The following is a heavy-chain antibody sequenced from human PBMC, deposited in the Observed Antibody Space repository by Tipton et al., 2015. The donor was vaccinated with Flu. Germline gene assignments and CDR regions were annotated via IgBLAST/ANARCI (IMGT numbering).Heavy chain of an antibody. CDR3: AGEFHDAVDV. Sequence: TLSLTCTVSGDSISSYYWSWIRQPPGKGLEWIGYMYYSGSTKYNPSLKSRVTISIDTSKNQFSLKLTSVIAADTAVYYCAGEFHDAVDVWGQGTTVTVSS. CDR1: GDSISSYY. CDR2: MYYSGST. D-gene: IGHD1-1*01. J-gene: IGHJ6*02. V-gene: IGHV4-59*08.